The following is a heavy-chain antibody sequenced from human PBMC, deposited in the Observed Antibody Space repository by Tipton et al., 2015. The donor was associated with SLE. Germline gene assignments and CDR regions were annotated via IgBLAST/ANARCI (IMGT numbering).Heavy chain of an antibody. J-gene: IGHJ3*02. Sequence: TLSLTCAVYGGSFSGYYWSWIRQPPGKGLEWIGEINHSGSTNYNPSLKSRVTISVDTSKNQFSLKLSSVTAADTAVYYCARGGYTNAFDIWGQGTMGTVSS. CDR2: INHSGST. CDR1: GGSFSGYY. D-gene: IGHD6-13*01. CDR3: ARGGYTNAFDI. V-gene: IGHV4-34*01.